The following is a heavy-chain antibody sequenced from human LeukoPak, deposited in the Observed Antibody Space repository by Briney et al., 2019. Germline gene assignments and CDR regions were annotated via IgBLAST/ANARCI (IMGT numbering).Heavy chain of an antibody. V-gene: IGHV4-39*01. CDR3: ARRGNWDPFDY. J-gene: IGHJ4*02. D-gene: IGHD7-27*01. Sequence: SETLSLTCTVSGDSINSSDYYWAWIRQPPGEGLEWIGTIYYSGSTYYKSSLKSRLTISVDSSKNQFSLKMISVTAADTGVYYCARRGNWDPFDYWGQGALVTVSS. CDR1: GDSINSSDYY. CDR2: IYYSGST.